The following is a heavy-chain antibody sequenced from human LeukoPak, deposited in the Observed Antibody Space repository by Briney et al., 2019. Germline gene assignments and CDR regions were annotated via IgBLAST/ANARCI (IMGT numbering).Heavy chain of an antibody. CDR1: GYTFTNYG. Sequence: GASVTDSCKASGYTFTNYGISWVRQAPGQGLEWMGWISGYNGHTIYAQTCQGRVTMTSDTSATTVYMELGSLRSDDTAVYYCARDGHRMYYYATSDYRFDYCGQGTLVTVSS. J-gene: IGHJ4*02. CDR3: ARDGHRMYYYATSDYRFDY. V-gene: IGHV1-18*01. D-gene: IGHD3-22*01. CDR2: ISGYNGHT.